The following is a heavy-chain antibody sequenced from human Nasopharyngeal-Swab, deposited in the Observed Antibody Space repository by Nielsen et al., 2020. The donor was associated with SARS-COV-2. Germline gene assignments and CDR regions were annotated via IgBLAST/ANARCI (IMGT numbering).Heavy chain of an antibody. CDR3: ANEPADYYYGMDV. CDR2: ISGSGGST. J-gene: IGHJ6*02. D-gene: IGHD6-13*01. Sequence: GESLKISCAASGSTFSSYAMSWVRQAPGKGLEWVSAISGSGGSTYYADSVKGRFTISRDNSKNTLYLQMNSLRAEDTAVYYCANEPADYYYGMDVWGQGTTVTVSS. V-gene: IGHV3-23*01. CDR1: GSTFSSYA.